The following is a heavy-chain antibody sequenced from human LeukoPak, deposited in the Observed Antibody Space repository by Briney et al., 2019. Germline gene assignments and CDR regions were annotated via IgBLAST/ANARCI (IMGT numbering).Heavy chain of an antibody. Sequence: PGGSLRLSCAASGFTFSSYSMNWVRQAPGKGLEWVSSISSSSSYIYYADSVKGRFTISRDNAKNSLYLQMNSLRAEDTAVYYCARDSRIAVAGTGDYWGQGTLVTVSS. CDR3: ARDSRIAVAGTGDY. D-gene: IGHD6-19*01. CDR1: GFTFSSYS. V-gene: IGHV3-21*01. J-gene: IGHJ4*02. CDR2: ISSSSSYI.